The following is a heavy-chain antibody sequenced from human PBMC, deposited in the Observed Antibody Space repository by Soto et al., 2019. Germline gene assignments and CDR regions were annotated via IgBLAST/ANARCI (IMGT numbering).Heavy chain of an antibody. Sequence: PGGSLRLSCAASGFTFSSYWMSWVRQAPGKGLEWVANIKKDGGEKYYVDSVKGRFTISRDTSKNSLYLQMNSLRVEDTAVYYCARDSSISGWFTEYWGLGTLVTVSS. CDR3: ARDSSISGWFTEY. CDR2: IKKDGGEK. CDR1: GFTFSSYW. V-gene: IGHV3-7*03. J-gene: IGHJ4*02. D-gene: IGHD6-19*01.